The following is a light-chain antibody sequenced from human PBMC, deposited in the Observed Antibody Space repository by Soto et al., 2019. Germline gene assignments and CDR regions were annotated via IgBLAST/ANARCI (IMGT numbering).Light chain of an antibody. CDR1: QSVSSY. V-gene: IGKV3-11*01. J-gene: IGKJ4*01. CDR3: QQRSHWPSLT. Sequence: EIVLTQSPATLSLSPGERATLSCRASQSVSSYLAWYQQKPGQAPRLLIYDASNRATGIPARFSGSGSGTDFTLTISGLETEDFEVYYCQQRSHWPSLTVGGGTKVDIK. CDR2: DAS.